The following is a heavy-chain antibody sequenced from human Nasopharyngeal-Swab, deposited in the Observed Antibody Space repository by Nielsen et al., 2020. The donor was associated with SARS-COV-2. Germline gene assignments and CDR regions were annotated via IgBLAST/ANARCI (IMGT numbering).Heavy chain of an antibody. CDR2: MYYSGST. Sequence: GSLRLSCSVSGDSIISYHWSWIRQPPGKGLEWIGYMYYSGSTSHNPSLKSRVTISVDTSKNQISLKLTSVTAADTAVYYCARPGGSGDPYWYFDLWGRGTLVTVSS. D-gene: IGHD3-16*01. CDR3: ARPGGSGDPYWYFDL. CDR1: GDSIISYH. J-gene: IGHJ2*01. V-gene: IGHV4-59*01.